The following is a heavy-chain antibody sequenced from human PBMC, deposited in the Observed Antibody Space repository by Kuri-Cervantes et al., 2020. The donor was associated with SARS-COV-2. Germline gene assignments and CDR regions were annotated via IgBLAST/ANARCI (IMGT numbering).Heavy chain of an antibody. CDR1: GYTFTSYG. D-gene: IGHD2-15*01. Sequence: ASVNISCKVSGYTFTSYGISWVRQDPGQGLEWMGWISAYNGNTNYAQKLQGRVTMTTDTSTSTAYMELRSLKSDDTAVYYCARVLICGGSCYAFDIWGQGTMVTVSS. CDR3: ARVLICGGSCYAFDI. J-gene: IGHJ3*02. CDR2: ISAYNGNT. V-gene: IGHV1-18*01.